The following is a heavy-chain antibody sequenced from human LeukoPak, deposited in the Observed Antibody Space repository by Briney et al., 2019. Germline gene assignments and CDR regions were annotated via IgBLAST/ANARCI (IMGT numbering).Heavy chain of an antibody. J-gene: IGHJ4*02. D-gene: IGHD2-8*02. V-gene: IGHV3-64D*06. CDR2: ISGNGGIT. CDR1: GFIFNNYA. Sequence: GGSLRLSCSASGFIFNNYAMDWVRQAPGKGLEYVSAISGNGGITYYADSVKGRFTISRDNSRNTLYLQMSSLRVEDAAVYYCARCTGGSCVFDYWGQGTLVTVSS. CDR3: ARCTGGSCVFDY.